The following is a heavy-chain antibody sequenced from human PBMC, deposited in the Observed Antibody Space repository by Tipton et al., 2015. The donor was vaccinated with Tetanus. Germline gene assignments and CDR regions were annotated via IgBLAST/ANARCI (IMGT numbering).Heavy chain of an antibody. CDR2: ISMASDSI. D-gene: IGHD4-17*01. CDR1: GFPLRSYG. Sequence: SLRLSCAISGFPLRSYGMNWVRQAPGKALEWISFISMASDSIYYADSVKGRFTISRDNAKNSLFLQMDGLRAEDTAVYFCARANLNDFGDYSGLAHWGQGTLVTVSS. J-gene: IGHJ4*02. V-gene: IGHV3-21*05. CDR3: ARANLNDFGDYSGLAH.